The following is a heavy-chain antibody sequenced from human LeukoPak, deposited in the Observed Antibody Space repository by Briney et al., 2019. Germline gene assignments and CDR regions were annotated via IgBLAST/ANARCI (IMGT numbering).Heavy chain of an antibody. CDR1: GGSISSYY. J-gene: IGHJ4*02. Sequence: TSETLSLTCTVSGGSISSYYWSWIRQPAGKGLEWIGRIYTSGSTNYNPSLKSRITMSVDTSKNQFSLKLSSVTAADTAVYYCARQPLSGQYYDYWGQGTLVTVSS. CDR3: ARQPLSGQYYDY. CDR2: IYTSGST. V-gene: IGHV4-4*07. D-gene: IGHD5-12*01.